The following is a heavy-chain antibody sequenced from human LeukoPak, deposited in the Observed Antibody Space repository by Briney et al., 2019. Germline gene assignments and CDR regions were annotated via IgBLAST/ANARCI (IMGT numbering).Heavy chain of an antibody. D-gene: IGHD3-3*01. J-gene: IGHJ4*02. CDR1: GFTFSSYA. CDR3: AKGPPYYDFWSGYGDDY. Sequence: GGSLRLSCAASGFTFSSYAMSWVRQAPGKGPEWVSAISGSGGSTYYADSVKGRFTISRDNSKNTLYLQMNSLRAEDTAVYYCAKGPPYYDFWSGYGDDYWGQGTLVTVSS. V-gene: IGHV3-23*01. CDR2: ISGSGGST.